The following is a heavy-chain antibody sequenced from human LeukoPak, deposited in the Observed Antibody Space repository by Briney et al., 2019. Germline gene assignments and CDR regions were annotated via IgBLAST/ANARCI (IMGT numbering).Heavy chain of an antibody. V-gene: IGHV3-23*01. Sequence: GGSLRLSCAASGFTFSSYAMSWVRQAPGRGLEWVSGISGSGGSTYYADSVKGRFTISRDNSKNTLYLQMNSLRVGDTAVYYCAKAVGSTLFDYWGQGTLVTVSS. CDR1: GFTFSSYA. J-gene: IGHJ4*02. CDR3: AKAVGSTLFDY. D-gene: IGHD1-26*01. CDR2: ISGSGGST.